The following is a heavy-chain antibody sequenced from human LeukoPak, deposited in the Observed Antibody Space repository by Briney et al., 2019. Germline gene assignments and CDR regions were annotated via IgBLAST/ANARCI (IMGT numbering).Heavy chain of an antibody. V-gene: IGHV5-51*01. Sequence: GESLKISCQGSGFSFTSYLIGWVRQMPGKGLEWMGVIYPGDSDTRYSPSFQGQVTISADQSISTAYLQWNSLKASDTAMYYCARGPPSGAFDYWGQGVLVTVSS. J-gene: IGHJ4*02. CDR3: ARGPPSGAFDY. CDR1: GFSFTSYL. CDR2: IYPGDSDT.